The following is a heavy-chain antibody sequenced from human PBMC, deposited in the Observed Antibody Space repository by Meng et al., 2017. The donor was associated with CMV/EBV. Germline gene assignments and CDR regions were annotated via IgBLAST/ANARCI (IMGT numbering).Heavy chain of an antibody. D-gene: IGHD3-3*01. CDR3: ARGFSTIFGVPKRGRQYGMDV. Sequence: GESLKISCSASGFTFISNNMSRVRQAPGKGMEWFSVIYSGGSTYYADSVKGRFTISRDNSKNTLYLQMNSPRAEDTAVYYCARGFSTIFGVPKRGRQYGMDVWGQGTTVTVSS. V-gene: IGHV3-53*01. J-gene: IGHJ6*02. CDR2: IYSGGST. CDR1: GFTFISNN.